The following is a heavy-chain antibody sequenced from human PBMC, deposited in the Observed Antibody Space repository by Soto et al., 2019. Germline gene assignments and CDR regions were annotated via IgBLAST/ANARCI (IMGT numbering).Heavy chain of an antibody. Sequence: QVQLVQSGAEVRKPGASVKVSCKSSGYSLTSYYMHWVRQAPGRGLEWMGITNPSDGSTNYAQKFQGRLTMTTDTSTSTAYMEMSSLRSEDTAMYYCARSYVTSRPIDFWGQGTLVTVSS. V-gene: IGHV1-46*01. D-gene: IGHD3-10*02. J-gene: IGHJ4*02. CDR1: GYSLTSYY. CDR3: ARSYVTSRPIDF. CDR2: TNPSDGST.